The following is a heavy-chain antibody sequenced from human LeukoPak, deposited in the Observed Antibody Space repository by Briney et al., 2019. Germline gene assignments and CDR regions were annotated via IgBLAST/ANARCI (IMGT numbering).Heavy chain of an antibody. CDR3: ATIGASVAVRPQVDH. CDR1: GYNFIGYY. V-gene: IGHV1-69-2*01. J-gene: IGHJ4*02. D-gene: IGHD6-6*01. Sequence: GATVKISCKASGYNFIGYYMHWVQQAPGKGLEWMGRVDPEDGRTLYAEKFQGRITITADTSTDTAYMELSGLRSADTAVYYCATIGASVAVRPQVDHWGQGTLVTVSS. CDR2: VDPEDGRT.